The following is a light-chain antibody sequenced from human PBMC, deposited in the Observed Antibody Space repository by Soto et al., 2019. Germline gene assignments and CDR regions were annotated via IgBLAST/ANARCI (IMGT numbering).Light chain of an antibody. J-gene: IGLJ2*01. CDR3: AAWDDSLSGQWV. CDR1: SSNIGSNY. CDR2: RNN. V-gene: IGLV1-47*01. Sequence: QFVLTQPPSASGTPGQRVTISCSGSSSNIGSNYVYWYQQLPGTAPKLLIYRNNQRPSGVPDRFSGSKSGTSASLAISGLRSEDEADYYCAAWDDSLSGQWVFGGGTKLTVL.